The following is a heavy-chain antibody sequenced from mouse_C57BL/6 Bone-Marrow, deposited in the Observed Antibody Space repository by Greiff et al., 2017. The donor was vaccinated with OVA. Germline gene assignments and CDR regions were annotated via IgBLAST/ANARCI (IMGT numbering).Heavy chain of an antibody. CDR1: GYTFTSYW. D-gene: IGHD1-1*01. Sequence: QVQLQQPGTELVKPGASVKLSCKASGYTFTSYWMHWVKQRPGQGLEWIGNINPRNGGTNYNEKFKSKATLTVDTSSSTAYMQLSSLTSEDSAVYYSARRDFYYGSSYRYFDVWGTGTTVTVSS. J-gene: IGHJ1*03. V-gene: IGHV1-53*01. CDR3: ARRDFYYGSSYRYFDV. CDR2: INPRNGGT.